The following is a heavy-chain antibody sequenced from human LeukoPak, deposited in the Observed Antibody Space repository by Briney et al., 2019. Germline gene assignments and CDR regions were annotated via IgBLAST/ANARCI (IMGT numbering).Heavy chain of an antibody. D-gene: IGHD5-18*01. CDR1: GLTVRNNY. V-gene: IGHV3-53*01. J-gene: IGHJ5*02. Sequence: GGSLRLSCAASGLTVRNNYMSWVRQSPGKGLEWVSVIYSDGSTYYEDSVKGRFTISRDTSKNTLSLQMSSLRVEDTAVYYCARGDWDTARFDPWGQGTLVTVSS. CDR2: IYSDGST. CDR3: ARGDWDTARFDP.